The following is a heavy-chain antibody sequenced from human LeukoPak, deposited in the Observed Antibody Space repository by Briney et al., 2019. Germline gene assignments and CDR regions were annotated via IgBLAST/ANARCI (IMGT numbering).Heavy chain of an antibody. CDR1: GDSISSSSYY. D-gene: IGHD3-16*01. J-gene: IGHJ4*02. Sequence: SETLSLTCTVSGDSISSSSYYWGWIRQPPGKGLEWIGNIFYTGSAYYNPSLESRVTISVDTSKNQFSLKLKSVTAADTAVYYCARYDPGAFDYWGQGTLVTVSS. CDR3: ARYDPGAFDY. V-gene: IGHV4-39*07. CDR2: IFYTGSA.